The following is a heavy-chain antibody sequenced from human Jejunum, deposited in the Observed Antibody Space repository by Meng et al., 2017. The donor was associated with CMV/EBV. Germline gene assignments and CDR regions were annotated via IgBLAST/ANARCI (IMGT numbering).Heavy chain of an antibody. Sequence: SFSSFGMRWVRQAAGKGLEWVAFFRFDGINKAYADSVKGRFTISRDNSKNTLYLQMNSLSVEDTALYYCAKDGGVPATMYFAFDVWGQGTLVTVSS. CDR2: FRFDGINK. V-gene: IGHV3-30*02. D-gene: IGHD5-12*01. J-gene: IGHJ3*01. CDR3: AKDGGVPATMYFAFDV. CDR1: SFSSFG.